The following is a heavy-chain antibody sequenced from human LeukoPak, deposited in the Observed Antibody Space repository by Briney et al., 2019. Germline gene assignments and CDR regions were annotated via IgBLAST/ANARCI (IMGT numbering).Heavy chain of an antibody. CDR3: AREGYYDSSGSIDY. CDR2: IWYDGSNK. Sequence: GGSLRLSCAASGFTFSSYGMHWVRQAPGKGLEWVAVIWYDGSNKYYADSVKGRFTISRDNSKNTLYLQMNSLRAEDTAVYYCAREGYYDSSGSIDYWGQGTLVTVSS. V-gene: IGHV3-33*01. CDR1: GFTFSSYG. J-gene: IGHJ4*02. D-gene: IGHD3-22*01.